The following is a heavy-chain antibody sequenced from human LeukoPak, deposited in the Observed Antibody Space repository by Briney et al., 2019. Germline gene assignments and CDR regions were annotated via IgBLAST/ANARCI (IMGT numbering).Heavy chain of an antibody. V-gene: IGHV3-33*01. D-gene: IGHD1-14*01. CDR1: GFNFSNYG. J-gene: IGHJ4*02. Sequence: GGSLRLSCAASGFNFSNYGMHWVRQAPGKGLEWVAVIWHDGSNKYYAESVKGRFTISRDNAKNSLYLQMNSLRAEDTAVYYCARGRGMVDYWGQGTLVTVSS. CDR2: IWHDGSNK. CDR3: ARGRGMVDY.